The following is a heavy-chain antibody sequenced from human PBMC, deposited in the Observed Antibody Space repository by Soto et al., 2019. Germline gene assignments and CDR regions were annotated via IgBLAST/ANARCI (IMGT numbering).Heavy chain of an antibody. D-gene: IGHD2-8*01. V-gene: IGHV4-30-4*08. Sequence: SETLSLTCAVFGGSIGSVDYRWSRNPHPPGKGLEGNGYIYCSGSSYYNPSLKSRVTIEAATTKNQFSLKLSSVTAADTAVYYCARAVKAGPILNTIDYWGQGTLVTVSS. CDR3: ARAVKAGPILNTIDY. CDR1: GGSIGSVDYR. J-gene: IGHJ4*02. CDR2: IYCSGSS.